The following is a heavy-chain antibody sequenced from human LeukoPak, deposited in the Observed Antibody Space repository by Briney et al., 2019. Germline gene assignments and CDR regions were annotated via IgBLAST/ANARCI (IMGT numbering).Heavy chain of an antibody. J-gene: IGHJ4*02. CDR3: AKDQVALVGARGLHY. CDR1: GFTFSNAW. V-gene: IGHV3-15*05. Sequence: PGGSLRLCCAASGFTFSNAWMSWVRQAPGKGLEWVGRIKSKTDGGTTDYAAPVKGRFTISRDDSKNTLYLQMNSLRAEDTALYYCAKDQVALVGARGLHYWGQGTLVTVSS. D-gene: IGHD1-26*01. CDR2: IKSKTDGGTT.